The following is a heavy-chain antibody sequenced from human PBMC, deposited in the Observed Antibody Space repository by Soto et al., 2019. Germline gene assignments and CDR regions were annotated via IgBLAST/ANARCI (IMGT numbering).Heavy chain of an antibody. Sequence: QVQLVESGGGVVQPGRSLRLSCAASGFTFSSYAMHWVRQAPGKGLEWVAVISYDGSNKYYADSVKGRFTISRDNAKNSLYLQMNSLRAEDTAVYYCARLVRLDYWGQGTLVTVSS. D-gene: IGHD1-26*01. CDR2: ISYDGSNK. J-gene: IGHJ4*02. CDR1: GFTFSSYA. V-gene: IGHV3-30-3*01. CDR3: ARLVRLDY.